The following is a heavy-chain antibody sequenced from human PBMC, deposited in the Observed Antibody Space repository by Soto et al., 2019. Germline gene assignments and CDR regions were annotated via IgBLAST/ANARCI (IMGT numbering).Heavy chain of an antibody. D-gene: IGHD1-26*01. J-gene: IGHJ4*02. CDR3: ARVKQVEGAALFY. Sequence: SVKVSCKASGGTFSSYAISWVRQAPGQGLEWMGGIIPIFGTANYAQKFQGRVTITADKSTSTAYMELSSLRSEDTAVYYCARVKQVEGAALFYWGQGTLVTSPQ. V-gene: IGHV1-69*06. CDR1: GGTFSSYA. CDR2: IIPIFGTA.